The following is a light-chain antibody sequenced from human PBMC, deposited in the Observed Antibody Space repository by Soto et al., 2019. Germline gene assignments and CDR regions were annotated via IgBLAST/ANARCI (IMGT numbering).Light chain of an antibody. Sequence: QSVLTQPPSVSGAPGQRVTISCTGSSSNIGAGYDVHWYQQLPGTAPKLLIYGNSNRPSGVPDRFSGSTSDTSASLAITGLQAEDEADYYCQSYDSSLSVVFGGGTKLTVL. CDR3: QSYDSSLSVV. CDR1: SSNIGAGYD. V-gene: IGLV1-40*01. CDR2: GNS. J-gene: IGLJ2*01.